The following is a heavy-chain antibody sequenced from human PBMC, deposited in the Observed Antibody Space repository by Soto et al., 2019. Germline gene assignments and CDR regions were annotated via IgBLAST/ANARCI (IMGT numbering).Heavy chain of an antibody. CDR1: GYTFTGHY. CDR3: GRGRSGQIVVFY. J-gene: IGHJ4*02. Sequence: ASVKVSCKASGYTFTGHYIHWVRQAPEQGPEWMGEIGPESGATRYAQRFQGRVTMTRDMSITTVYMESNNLSPDDTAVYYCGRGRSGQIVVFYWGQGTPVTVSS. CDR2: IGPESGAT. D-gene: IGHD1-26*01. V-gene: IGHV1-2*02.